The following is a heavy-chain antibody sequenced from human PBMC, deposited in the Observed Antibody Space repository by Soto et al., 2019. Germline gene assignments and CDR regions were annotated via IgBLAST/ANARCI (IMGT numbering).Heavy chain of an antibody. J-gene: IGHJ4*02. CDR1: GGTFNTHT. D-gene: IGHD3-10*01. Sequence: QVHLVQFGAEVREPGSSVKVSCTASGGTFNTHTISWVRQAPGLGLEWMGRIIPMLGMSNSPQKFQGRVSITADKSTSTVYMALTRLTSDATAVYYSATSYGSGSSHFASWGQGTLVTV. CDR3: ATSYGSGSSHFAS. CDR2: IIPMLGMS. V-gene: IGHV1-69*02.